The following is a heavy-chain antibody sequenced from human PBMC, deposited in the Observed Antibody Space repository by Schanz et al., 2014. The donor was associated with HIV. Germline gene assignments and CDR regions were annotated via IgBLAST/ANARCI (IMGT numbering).Heavy chain of an antibody. J-gene: IGHJ4*02. D-gene: IGHD3-10*01. CDR1: GFSATNYY. V-gene: IGHV3-53*01. CDR3: ARDGSLNRGFDY. Sequence: DVQLVESGGGLIQPGGSLRLSCAASGFSATNYYISWVRQAPGKGLEWVSLIDHTGTTYYADSVKGRFTISRDNSKNTLFLQMNSLRAEDTAVYFCARDGSLNRGFDYWGQGTLVTVSS. CDR2: IDHTGTT.